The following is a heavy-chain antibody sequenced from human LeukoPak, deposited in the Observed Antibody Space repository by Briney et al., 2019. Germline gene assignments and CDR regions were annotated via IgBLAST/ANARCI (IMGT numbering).Heavy chain of an antibody. Sequence: GTSVKVSCKASGFTFTSSAVQWVRQARGQRLEWIGWIVVGSGNTNYAQKFQEIVTITRDMSTSTAYMELSSLRSEDTAVYYCAAGYSGCYYPSFDYWGQGTLVTVSS. V-gene: IGHV1-58*01. CDR2: IVVGSGNT. CDR3: AAGYSGCYYPSFDY. J-gene: IGHJ4*02. D-gene: IGHD3-10*01. CDR1: GFTFTSSA.